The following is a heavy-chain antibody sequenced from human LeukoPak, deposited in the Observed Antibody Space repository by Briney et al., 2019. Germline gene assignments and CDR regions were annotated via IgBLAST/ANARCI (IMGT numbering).Heavy chain of an antibody. V-gene: IGHV5-51*01. J-gene: IGHJ4*02. CDR3: ARLGPQVVVAANY. D-gene: IGHD2-15*01. CDR2: IYPGDSDT. CDR1: GFIFTTYW. Sequence: GESLKISCKGSGFIFTTYWIGWVRQMPGKGLEWMGIIYPGDSDTRYSPSFQGQVTISADKSISTAYLQWNSLKASDTAMYYCARLGPQVVVAANYWGQGTLVTVSS.